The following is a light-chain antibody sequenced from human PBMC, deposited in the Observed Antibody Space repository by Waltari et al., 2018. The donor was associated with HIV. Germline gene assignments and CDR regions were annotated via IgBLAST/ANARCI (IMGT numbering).Light chain of an antibody. J-gene: IGLJ3*02. CDR3: ATWDDSLNGWV. CDR2: TNN. V-gene: IGLV1-44*01. Sequence: QSVLTQPPSASGTPAHRVTRSCSGSSSNTETNTVNWYPQRPRTAPKLLIYTNNQRPSGVPARFSGSKSGTSASLAISGLQSDEDADYYCATWDDSLNGWVFGGGTRLTVL. CDR1: SSNTETNT.